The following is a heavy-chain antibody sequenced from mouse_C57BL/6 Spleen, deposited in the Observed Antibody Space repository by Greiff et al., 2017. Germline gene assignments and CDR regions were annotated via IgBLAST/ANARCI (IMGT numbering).Heavy chain of an antibody. CDR2: INYDGSST. CDR1: GFTFSDYY. V-gene: IGHV5-16*01. CDR3: ARDVAYAMDY. J-gene: IGHJ4*01. Sequence: EVKVVESEGGLVQPGSSMKLSCTASGFTFSDYYMAWVRQVPEKGLEWVANINYDGSSTYYLDSLKSRFIISRDNAKNILYLQMSSLKSEDTATYYCARDVAYAMDYWGQGTSVTVSS.